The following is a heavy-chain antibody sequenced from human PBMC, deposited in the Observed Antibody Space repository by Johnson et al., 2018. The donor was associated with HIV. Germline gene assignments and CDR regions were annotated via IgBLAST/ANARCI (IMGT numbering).Heavy chain of an antibody. J-gene: IGHJ3*02. D-gene: IGHD6-13*01. CDR2: IWYDGSNK. V-gene: IGHV3-33*08. Sequence: QVQLVESGGGVVQPGRSLRLSCAASGFTFSGYAMHWVRQAPGMGLEWVAVIWYDGSNKYYADSVKGLFTISRDNAKNTLLLQMNRLRAEDTALYYCKRAGYSRSWYNGDAFDSWGQGTMVTVSS. CDR1: GFTFSGYA. CDR3: KRAGYSRSWYNGDAFDS.